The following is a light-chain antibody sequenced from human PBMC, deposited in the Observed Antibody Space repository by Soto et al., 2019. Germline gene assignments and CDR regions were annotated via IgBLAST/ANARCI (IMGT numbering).Light chain of an antibody. V-gene: IGKV3-15*01. CDR1: LSASTN. Sequence: ETVMTQSPATLSVSPGETATLSCRASLSASTNLAWYQHKPGQAPRLLIYGSSIRASGIPARFRGSGAGTQFTLTISSLQSEDVAVYYCQQYMNWPPGTFGQGTKVEIK. CDR3: QQYMNWPPGT. J-gene: IGKJ1*01. CDR2: GSS.